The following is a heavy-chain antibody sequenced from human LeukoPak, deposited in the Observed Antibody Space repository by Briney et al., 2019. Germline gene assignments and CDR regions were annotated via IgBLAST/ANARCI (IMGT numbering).Heavy chain of an antibody. CDR3: ARTWIQQFTPDFDL. V-gene: IGHV1-2*06. J-gene: IGHJ4*02. CDR2: INPNTGVT. Sequence: GASVKVSCKASGYTFSGHYLHWVRQAPGQGLEWMGRINPNTGVTQYTENFQGRVTMTGDTSISTAYMELNGLRSDDTAIYYCARTWIQQFTPDFDLWGQGTLVTVSS. CDR1: GYTFSGHY. D-gene: IGHD5-18*01.